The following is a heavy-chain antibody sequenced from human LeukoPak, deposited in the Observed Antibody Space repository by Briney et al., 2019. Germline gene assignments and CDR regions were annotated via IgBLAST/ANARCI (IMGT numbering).Heavy chain of an antibody. J-gene: IGHJ4*02. D-gene: IGHD5-12*01. V-gene: IGHV3-30*03. Sequence: GRSLRLSCAASGFTFSSYGMHWVRQAPGKGLEWVAVISYDGSNKYYADSVKGRFTISRDNSKNTLYLQMNSLRAEDTAVYYCARVDSGYDFFSYWGQGTLVTVSS. CDR1: GFTFSSYG. CDR3: ARVDSGYDFFSY. CDR2: ISYDGSNK.